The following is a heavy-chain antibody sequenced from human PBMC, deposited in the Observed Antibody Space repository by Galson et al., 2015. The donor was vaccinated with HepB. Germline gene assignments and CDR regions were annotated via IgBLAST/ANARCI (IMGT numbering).Heavy chain of an antibody. D-gene: IGHD4-11*01. CDR2: IHRGGST. Sequence: SLRLSCAASGLTVSSNYMSWVRQAPGKGLEWVSVIHRGGSTYYADSVKGRFTISRDYSKNTLYLQMNSLRAEDTAVYYCATYYSNDYWSQGTLVTVSS. V-gene: IGHV3-53*01. J-gene: IGHJ4*02. CDR1: GLTVSSNY. CDR3: ATYYSNDY.